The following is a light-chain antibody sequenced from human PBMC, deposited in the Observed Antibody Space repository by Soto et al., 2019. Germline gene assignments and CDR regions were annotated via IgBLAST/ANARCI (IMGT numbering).Light chain of an antibody. V-gene: IGLV2-14*01. J-gene: IGLJ1*01. Sequence: QSALTQPASVSGSPGQSITISCTGTSSDVGGYNYVSWYQQHPGKAPKLMIYDVSNRPLGVSDRFSGSKSGNTASLIISGLQAEDEADYYCSSYTSSSTVFGTGTKVTVL. CDR3: SSYTSSSTV. CDR1: SSDVGGYNY. CDR2: DVS.